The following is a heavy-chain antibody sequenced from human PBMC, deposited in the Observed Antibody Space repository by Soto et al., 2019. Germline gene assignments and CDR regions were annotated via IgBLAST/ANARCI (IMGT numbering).Heavy chain of an antibody. CDR2: IKQDGSEK. CDR3: VRDRGRFDY. J-gene: IGHJ4*02. CDR1: GFTFDDYW. D-gene: IGHD1-26*01. V-gene: IGHV3-7*04. Sequence: PGGSLRLSCAVYGFTFDDYWMTWVRQAPGKGLEWVGNIKQDGSEKYYVDSVKGRFTISRDNAKNSVYLQMNNLRVEDTAVYYCVRDRGRFDYWGQGTLVTVSS.